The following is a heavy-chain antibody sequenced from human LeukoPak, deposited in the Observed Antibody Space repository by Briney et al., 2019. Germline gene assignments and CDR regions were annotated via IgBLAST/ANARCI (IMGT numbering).Heavy chain of an antibody. D-gene: IGHD5-12*01. CDR3: EVSGSVDY. CDR2: IYYSGSA. CDR1: GGSISSSSYY. J-gene: IGHJ4*02. Sequence: PSETLSLTCTVSGGSISSSSYYWGWPRQPPGKGLGWIGSIYYSGSAYYNPSLKSRVTISVDTSKNPFSLKLSSVTAADTAVYYSEVSGSVDYWGQGTLVTVSS. V-gene: IGHV4-39*01.